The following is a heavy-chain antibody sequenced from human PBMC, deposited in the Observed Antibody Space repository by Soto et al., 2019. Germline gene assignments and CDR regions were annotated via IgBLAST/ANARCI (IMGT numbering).Heavy chain of an antibody. Sequence: LSLTCTVSGGSISSYYWSWIRQPPGKGLEWIGYIYYSGSTNYNPSLKSRVTISVDTSKNQFSLKLSSVTAADTAVYYCASSEIPSYDFWSGYYLNYGMDFSGQVTTLTVSS. CDR2: IYYSGST. CDR1: GGSISSYY. V-gene: IGHV4-59*01. CDR3: ASSEIPSYDFWSGYYLNYGMDF. D-gene: IGHD3-3*01. J-gene: IGHJ6*02.